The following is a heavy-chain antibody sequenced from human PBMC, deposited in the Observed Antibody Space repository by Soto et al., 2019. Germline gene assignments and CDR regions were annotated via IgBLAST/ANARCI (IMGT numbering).Heavy chain of an antibody. J-gene: IGHJ4*02. Sequence: QITLKESGPTLVKPTQTLTLTCTVPGFSLSTREVGVGWLRQPPGDALEWLVVVYWDDDKTYSPSLKSRLTVTKDTSKNRVVLIMTKMDPVAPATFFCAHFRWGVASFWGQGTLVTVSS. CDR1: GFSLSTREVG. CDR2: VYWDDDK. CDR3: AHFRWGVASF. V-gene: IGHV2-5*02. D-gene: IGHD2-2*01.